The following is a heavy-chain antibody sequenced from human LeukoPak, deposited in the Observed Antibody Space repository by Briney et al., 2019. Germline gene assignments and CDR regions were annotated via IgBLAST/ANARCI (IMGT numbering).Heavy chain of an antibody. CDR3: ARDSYDSGFDY. J-gene: IGHJ4*02. CDR2: ISSSGSTI. V-gene: IGHV3-11*01. CDR1: GFTFSDYY. D-gene: IGHD5-12*01. Sequence: GGALRLSCAASGFTFSDYYVSWIRQAPGKGLECVSYISSSGSTIYYADSVKGRFTISTDNAKNSLYLQMNSLRAEDTAVYYCARDSYDSGFDYWGQGTLVTVSS.